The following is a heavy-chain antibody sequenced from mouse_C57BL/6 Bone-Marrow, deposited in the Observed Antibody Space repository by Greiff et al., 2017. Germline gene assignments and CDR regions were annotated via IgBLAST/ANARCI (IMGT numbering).Heavy chain of an antibody. CDR1: GYAFTNYL. Sequence: VQLQESGAELVRPGTSVKVSCKASGYAFTNYLIEWVKQRPGQGLEWIGVINPGSGGTNYNEKFKGKATLTADKSSSTAYMQLSSLTSEDSAVYFCARFGDYDVAYWGQGTLVTVSA. CDR2: INPGSGGT. D-gene: IGHD2-4*01. J-gene: IGHJ3*01. V-gene: IGHV1-54*01. CDR3: ARFGDYDVAY.